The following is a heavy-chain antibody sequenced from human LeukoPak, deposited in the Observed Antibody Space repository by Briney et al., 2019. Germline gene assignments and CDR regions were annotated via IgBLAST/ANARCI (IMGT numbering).Heavy chain of an antibody. CDR3: VRDEAEFGNRQWYFDL. Sequence: PSETLSLTCAVSGYSINDGYYWGWIRQPPGKGLEWIGSVYHSGTTYYNPSLQSRVGISADMSRNQFSLRLNSKTAADTAVYYCVRDEAEFGNRQWYFDLWGRGTLVTVSS. CDR1: GYSINDGYY. J-gene: IGHJ2*01. V-gene: IGHV4-38-2*02. D-gene: IGHD2/OR15-2a*01. CDR2: VYHSGTT.